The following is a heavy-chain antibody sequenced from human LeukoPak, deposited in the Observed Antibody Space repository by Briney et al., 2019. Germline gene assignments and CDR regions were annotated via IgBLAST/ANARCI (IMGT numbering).Heavy chain of an antibody. CDR1: GGSISSYY. CDR3: ARSSGSLFDY. V-gene: IGHV4-59*08. D-gene: IGHD1-26*01. CDR2: FYHSGST. J-gene: IGHJ4*02. Sequence: PAETLSLTCSVSGGSISSYYWGWLRQPPGKGLEWIGNFYHSGSTYYNPSLKSRVTMSVDTSKNQFSLQLSSVTAADTAVYYCARSSGSLFDYWGQGTLVTVSS.